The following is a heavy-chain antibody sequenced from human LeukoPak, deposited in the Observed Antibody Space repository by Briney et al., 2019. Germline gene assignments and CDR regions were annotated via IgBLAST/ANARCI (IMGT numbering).Heavy chain of an antibody. CDR3: ASTGEMATIGYFDY. CDR1: GGSFSRYY. Sequence: SEPLSLPFAVYGGSFSRYYWSWIRPPPGKGLEWIGEINHSGSTNYNPSLKSRVTISVDTSKNQFSLKLSSVTAADTAVYYCASTGEMATIGYFDYWGQGTLVTVSS. V-gene: IGHV4-34*01. CDR2: INHSGST. J-gene: IGHJ4*02. D-gene: IGHD5-24*01.